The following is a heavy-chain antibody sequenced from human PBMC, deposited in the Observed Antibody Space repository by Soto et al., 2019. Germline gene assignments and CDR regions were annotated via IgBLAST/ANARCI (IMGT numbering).Heavy chain of an antibody. CDR2: IYYSGRS. CDR1: GGSITSSSYY. CDR3: ARGYSSGWHHDY. Sequence: PSETLSLTCTVSGGSITSSSYYWGWIRQPPGKGLEWIGGIYYSGRSYYNPSLKSRVTMTRDTSITTAYMEVSGLRFDDTAVYYCARGYSSGWHHDYWGQGTLVTVSS. V-gene: IGHV4-39*01. J-gene: IGHJ4*02. D-gene: IGHD6-19*01.